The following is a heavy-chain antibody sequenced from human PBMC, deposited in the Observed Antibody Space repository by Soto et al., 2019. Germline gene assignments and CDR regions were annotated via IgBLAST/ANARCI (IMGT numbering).Heavy chain of an antibody. CDR3: ARILYDSSGYYYVTSAFDI. Sequence: SETLSLTCTVSGGSISSSGYNWSWIRQHPGKGLEWIGYIYYSGSTYYNPSLKSRVTISVDTSQNQFSLKLSSVTAADTAVYYCARILYDSSGYYYVTSAFDIWGQGTMGTLSS. D-gene: IGHD3-22*01. CDR2: IYYSGST. V-gene: IGHV4-31*03. CDR1: GGSISSSGYN. J-gene: IGHJ3*02.